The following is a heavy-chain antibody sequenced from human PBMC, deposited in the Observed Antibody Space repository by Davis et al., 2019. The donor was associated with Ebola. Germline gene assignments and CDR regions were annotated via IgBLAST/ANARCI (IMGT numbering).Heavy chain of an antibody. Sequence: PGGSLRLSCAASGFTFSSYAMSWVRQAPGKGLEWVSAISGSGGSTYYADSVKGRFTISRDNSKNTLYVQMNSLRAEDTAVYYCAKSIQKDSTRYGMDVWGQGTTVTVSS. CDR3: AKSIQKDSTRYGMDV. V-gene: IGHV3-23*01. D-gene: IGHD2-2*01. CDR1: GFTFSSYA. J-gene: IGHJ6*02. CDR2: ISGSGGST.